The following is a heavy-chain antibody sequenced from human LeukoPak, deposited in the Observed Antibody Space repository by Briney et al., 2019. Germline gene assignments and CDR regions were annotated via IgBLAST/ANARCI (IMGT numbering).Heavy chain of an antibody. D-gene: IGHD7-27*01. J-gene: IGHJ3*02. CDR2: INPNSGGT. CDR1: GYTFTGYY. CDR3: ATTGEYVEAFDI. Sequence: ASVRVSCKASGYTFTGYYMHWVRQAPGQGLEWMGWINPNSGGTNYAQKFQGRVTMTRDTSISTAYMELSRLRSDDTAVYYCATTGEYVEAFDIWGQGTMVTVSS. V-gene: IGHV1-2*02.